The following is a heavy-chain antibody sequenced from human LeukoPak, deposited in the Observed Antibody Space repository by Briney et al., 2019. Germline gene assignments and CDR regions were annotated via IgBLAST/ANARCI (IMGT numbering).Heavy chain of an antibody. CDR1: GGSISSGGYS. D-gene: IGHD1-26*01. J-gene: IGHJ4*02. V-gene: IGHV4-30-2*01. Sequence: SEALSLTCAVSGGSISSGGYSWSWIRQPPGKGLEWIGYIYHSGSTYYNPSLKSRVTISVDRSKNQFSLKLSSVTAADTAVYYCARVVGSYYAVAFFDYWGQGTLVTVSS. CDR2: IYHSGST. CDR3: ARVVGSYYAVAFFDY.